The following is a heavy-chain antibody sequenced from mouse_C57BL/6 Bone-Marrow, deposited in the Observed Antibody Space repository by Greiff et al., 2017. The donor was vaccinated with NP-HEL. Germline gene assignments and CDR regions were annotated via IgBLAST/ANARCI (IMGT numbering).Heavy chain of an antibody. J-gene: IGHJ4*01. CDR3: ARGYDAYYYAMDY. V-gene: IGHV8-12*01. CDR2: IYWDDDK. D-gene: IGHD2-2*01. Sequence: QVTLKESGPGILQSSQTLSLTCSFSGFSLSTSGMGVSWIRQPSGKGLEWLAHIYWDDDKRYNPSLKSRLTISKDTSRNQVFLKITSVDTADTATYYCARGYDAYYYAMDYWGQGTSVTVSS. CDR1: GFSLSTSGMG.